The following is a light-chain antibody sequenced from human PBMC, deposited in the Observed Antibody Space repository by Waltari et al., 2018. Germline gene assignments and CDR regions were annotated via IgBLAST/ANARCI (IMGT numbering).Light chain of an antibody. V-gene: IGLV2-8*01. CDR2: EVS. Sequence: QSALTQPSSASGSPGQSVTISCTGTSTALCVSNFVSWYQQPPGKAPKPLIYEVSERPSGVPDRFSGSKSGITASLTVFGLQTEDEADYYCASFAGSNTLFGGGTKLTVL. J-gene: IGLJ2*01. CDR3: ASFAGSNTL. CDR1: STALCVSNF.